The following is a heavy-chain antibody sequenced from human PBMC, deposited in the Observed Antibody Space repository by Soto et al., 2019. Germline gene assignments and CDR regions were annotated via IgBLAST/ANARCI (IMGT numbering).Heavy chain of an antibody. V-gene: IGHV4-59*01. D-gene: IGHD6-13*01. CDR1: GGSISSYY. CDR2: IYYSGST. J-gene: IGHJ5*02. Sequence: SETLSLTCTVSGGSISSYYWSWIRQPPGKGLEWIGYIYYSGSTNYNPSLKSRVTISVDTSKNQFSLKLSSVTAADTAVYYCASGAIAAAGYNWFDPWGQGTLVTVSS. CDR3: ASGAIAAAGYNWFDP.